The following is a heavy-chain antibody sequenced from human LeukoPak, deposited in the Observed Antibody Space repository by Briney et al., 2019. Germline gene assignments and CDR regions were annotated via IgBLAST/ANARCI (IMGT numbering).Heavy chain of an antibody. CDR2: IYYSGST. J-gene: IGHJ4*02. V-gene: IGHV4-59*08. D-gene: IGHD1-26*01. CDR3: ARLHQGDYFDY. CDR1: GGSISSYY. Sequence: SETLPLTCTVPGGSISSYYWSWIRQPPGKGLEWIGYIYYSGSTNYNPSLKSRVTISVDTSKNQFSLKLSSVTAADTAVYYCARLHQGDYFDYWGQGTLVTVSS.